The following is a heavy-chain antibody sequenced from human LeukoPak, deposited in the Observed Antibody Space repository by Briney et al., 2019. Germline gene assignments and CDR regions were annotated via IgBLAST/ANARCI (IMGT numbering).Heavy chain of an antibody. V-gene: IGHV4-39*07. CDR3: ARNQREYSYGAIDAFDI. CDR2: IYYSGST. CDR1: GGSISSGSYY. J-gene: IGHJ3*02. D-gene: IGHD5-18*01. Sequence: SETLSLTCTVSGGSISSGSYYWGWIRQPPGKGLEWIGSIYYSGSTYYNPSLKSRVTISVDTSKNQFSLKLSSVTAADTAVYYCARNQREYSYGAIDAFDIWGQGTMVTVSS.